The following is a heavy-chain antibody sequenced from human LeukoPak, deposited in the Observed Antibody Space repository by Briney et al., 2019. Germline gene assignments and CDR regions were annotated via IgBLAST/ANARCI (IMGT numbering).Heavy chain of an antibody. Sequence: GASVKVSCTASGYTFTGYYMHWVRQAPGQGLEWMGWINPNSGGTNYAQKFQGRVTMTRDTSISTAYMELSRLRSDDTAVYYCASRRQLVDGAALEYWGQGTLVTVSS. D-gene: IGHD6-6*01. CDR2: INPNSGGT. CDR3: ASRRQLVDGAALEY. CDR1: GYTFTGYY. J-gene: IGHJ4*02. V-gene: IGHV1-2*02.